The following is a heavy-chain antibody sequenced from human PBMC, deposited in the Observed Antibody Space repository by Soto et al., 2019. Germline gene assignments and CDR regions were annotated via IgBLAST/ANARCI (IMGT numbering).Heavy chain of an antibody. J-gene: IGHJ4*02. D-gene: IGHD3-10*01. V-gene: IGHV4-59*08. CDR2: IYYSGST. Sequence: SETLCLTCTVSGGSISSYYWSWIRQPPGKGLEWIGYIYYSGSTNYNPSLKSRVTISVDTSKNQFSLKLSSVTAADTAVYYCARSGFSGSYYNPLYYFDYWGQGTLVTVSS. CDR1: GGSISSYY. CDR3: ARSGFSGSYYNPLYYFDY.